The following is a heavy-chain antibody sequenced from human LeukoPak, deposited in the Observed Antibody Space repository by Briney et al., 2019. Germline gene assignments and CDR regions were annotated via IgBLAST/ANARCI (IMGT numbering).Heavy chain of an antibody. Sequence: ASVKVSCKASGYTFTTYDISWVRQATGQGLEWMGWMNPNSGNTGYAQKFQGRVTITRDTSASTAYMELSSLRSEDTAVYYCARGRCVGSTNCYYFDSWGQGTLVTVSS. V-gene: IGHV1-8*01. CDR1: GYTFTTYD. D-gene: IGHD2-2*01. CDR3: ARGRCVGSTNCYYFDS. CDR2: MNPNSGNT. J-gene: IGHJ4*02.